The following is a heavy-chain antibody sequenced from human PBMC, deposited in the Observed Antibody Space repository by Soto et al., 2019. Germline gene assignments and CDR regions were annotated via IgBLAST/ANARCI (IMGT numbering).Heavy chain of an antibody. V-gene: IGHV1-46*03. CDR2: INPSGGST. CDR1: GYTFTSYY. CDR3: ANGRREYSYSYDY. Sequence: QVQLVQSGAEVKKPGASVKVSCKASGYTFTSYYMHWVRQAPGQGLEWMGIINPSGGSTSYAQKFPGRVAMTRDTSTSRVYMELSSLRSEDTAVYYCANGRREYSYSYDYWGQGTLVTVSS. D-gene: IGHD5-18*01. J-gene: IGHJ4*02.